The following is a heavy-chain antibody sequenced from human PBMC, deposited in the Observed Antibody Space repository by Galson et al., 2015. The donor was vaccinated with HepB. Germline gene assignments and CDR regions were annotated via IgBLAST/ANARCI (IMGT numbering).Heavy chain of an antibody. CDR2: IYPGDSDT. J-gene: IGHJ3*02. D-gene: IGHD2-15*01. CDR1: GYSFTSYW. Sequence: QSGAEVKKPGESLKISCRGSGYSFTSYWIGWVRQMPGKGLEWMGIIYPGDSDTRYSPSFQGQVTISADKSISTAYLQWSSLKASDTAMYYCARQSCIPGGKYYCSRNFDIWGQGTMVTVSS. V-gene: IGHV5-51*01. CDR3: ARQSCIPGGKYYCSRNFDI.